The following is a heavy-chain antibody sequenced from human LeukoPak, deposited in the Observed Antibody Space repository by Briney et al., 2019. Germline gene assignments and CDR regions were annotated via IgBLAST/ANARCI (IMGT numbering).Heavy chain of an antibody. Sequence: SETLSLTCAVYGGSFSGYYWSWIRQPPGKGLEWIGEINHSGSTNYNPSLKSRVTISVDTSKNQFSLKLSSVTAADTAVYYCARAPRVPAAMRPNWFDPLGQGTLVTVSS. CDR1: GGSFSGYY. V-gene: IGHV4-34*01. CDR3: ARAPRVPAAMRPNWFDP. D-gene: IGHD2-2*01. CDR2: INHSGST. J-gene: IGHJ5*02.